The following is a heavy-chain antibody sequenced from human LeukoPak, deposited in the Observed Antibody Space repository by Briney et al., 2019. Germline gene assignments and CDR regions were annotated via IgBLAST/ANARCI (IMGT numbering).Heavy chain of an antibody. J-gene: IGHJ3*01. CDR1: GLTFSNYW. CDR3: AKVLSGYYVMLDV. V-gene: IGHV3-74*01. Sequence: PGGSLRLSCAASGLTFSNYWMHWVRQAPGKGLVWVSRIHPDGGETSYADSVKGRFTVSRDNAKNTLYLQMNSLRAEDTAVYYCAKVLSGYYVMLDVWGQGTMVAVSS. CDR2: IHPDGGET. D-gene: IGHD3-3*01.